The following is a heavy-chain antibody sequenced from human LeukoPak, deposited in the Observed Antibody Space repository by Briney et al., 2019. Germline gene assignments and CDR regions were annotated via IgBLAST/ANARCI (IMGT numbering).Heavy chain of an antibody. CDR2: IYYSGST. CDR1: GGSISSYY. D-gene: IGHD5-12*01. Sequence: SETLSLTCTVSGGSISSYYWSWIRQPPGKGLEWIGYIYYSGSTNYNPSLKSRVTISVDTSQNQFSLKLSSVTAADTAVYYCARHFIVATFFDYWGQGTLVTVSS. CDR3: ARHFIVATFFDY. J-gene: IGHJ4*02. V-gene: IGHV4-59*01.